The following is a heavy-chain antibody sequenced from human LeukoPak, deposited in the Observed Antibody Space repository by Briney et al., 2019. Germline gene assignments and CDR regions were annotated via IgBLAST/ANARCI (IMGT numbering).Heavy chain of an antibody. V-gene: IGHV1-69*13. J-gene: IGHJ6*02. CDR3: ARDPPPTPSYYYGMDV. CDR2: IIPIFGTA. CDR1: GGTFSSYA. Sequence: SVKVSCKASGGTFSSYAISWVRQAPGQGLEWMGGIIPIFGTANYAQKFQGRVTITAAESTSTAYMELRSLRSEDTAVYYCARDPPPTPSYYYGMDVWGQGTTVTVSS.